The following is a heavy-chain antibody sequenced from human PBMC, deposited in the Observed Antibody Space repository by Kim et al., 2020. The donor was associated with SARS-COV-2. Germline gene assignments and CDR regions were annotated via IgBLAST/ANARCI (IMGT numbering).Heavy chain of an antibody. Sequence: SETLSLTCTVSGGSISSSSYYWGWIRQPPGKGLEWIGSIYYSGSTYYNPSLKSRVTISVDTSKNQFSLKLSSVTAADTAVYYCARPLGIAKWFDHCGQGTLVTVSS. D-gene: IGHD6-13*01. V-gene: IGHV4-39*01. CDR1: GGSISSSSYY. CDR2: IYYSGST. J-gene: IGHJ5*02. CDR3: ARPLGIAKWFDH.